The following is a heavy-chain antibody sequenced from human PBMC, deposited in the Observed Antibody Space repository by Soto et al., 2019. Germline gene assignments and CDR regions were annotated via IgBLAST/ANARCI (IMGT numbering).Heavy chain of an antibody. V-gene: IGHV5-51*01. CDR3: ARHISTFRYYYYAMDV. CDR2: IYPGDSDT. D-gene: IGHD2-2*01. J-gene: IGHJ6*02. Sequence: GESLKISCKGSGYTFTDYWIGWVRQLPGKGLEWMGIIYPGDSDTRYSPSFQGHVTITVDKSTSTAYLQWNTLKASDTAMYYCARHISTFRYYYYAMDVWGQGTTVTVSS. CDR1: GYTFTDYW.